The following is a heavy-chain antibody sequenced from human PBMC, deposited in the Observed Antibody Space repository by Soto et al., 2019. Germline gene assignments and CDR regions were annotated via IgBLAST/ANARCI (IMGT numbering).Heavy chain of an antibody. Sequence: SETLSLTCAVSGGSFSGYYWTWIRQPPGTGLEWIGEINHSGSTNYNPSLKSRVTISVDTSKNQFSLKLTSVTAAVTAVYYYARDKITGLLDYWGQGTLVTVSS. J-gene: IGHJ4*02. D-gene: IGHD2-8*02. CDR1: GGSFSGYY. CDR2: INHSGST. CDR3: ARDKITGLLDY. V-gene: IGHV4-34*01.